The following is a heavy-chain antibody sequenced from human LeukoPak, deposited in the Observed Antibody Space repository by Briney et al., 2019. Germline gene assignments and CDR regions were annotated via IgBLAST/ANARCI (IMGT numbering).Heavy chain of an antibody. CDR2: ISGSGGST. CDR3: ASTSHPGYCSSTSCYRVNWFDP. Sequence: GGTLRLSCAASGFTFSSYGMSWVRQAPGKGLEWVSAISGSGGSTYYADSVKGRFTISRDNSKNTLYLQMNSLRAEDTAVYYCASTSHPGYCSSTSCYRVNWFDPWGQGTLVTVSS. CDR1: GFTFSSYG. D-gene: IGHD2-2*03. V-gene: IGHV3-23*01. J-gene: IGHJ5*02.